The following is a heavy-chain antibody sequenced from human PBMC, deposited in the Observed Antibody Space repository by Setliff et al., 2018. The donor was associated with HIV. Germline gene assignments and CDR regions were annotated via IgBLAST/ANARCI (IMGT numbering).Heavy chain of an antibody. V-gene: IGHV1-69*13. J-gene: IGHJ4*02. CDR2: IIPIFGTT. D-gene: IGHD6-19*01. CDR3: ARIEGGRRYSSGWNPFDY. Sequence: SVKVSCKASGGTFSSFTINWVRQAPGQGLEWMGGIIPIFGTTRYAQKFQGRVTITADESTNTAFMEMRSLRYEDTAVYYCARIEGGRRYSSGWNPFDYWGQGTLGTVSS. CDR1: GGTFSSFT.